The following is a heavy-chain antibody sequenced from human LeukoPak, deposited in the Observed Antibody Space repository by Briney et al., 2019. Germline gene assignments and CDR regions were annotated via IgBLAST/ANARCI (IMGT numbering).Heavy chain of an antibody. V-gene: IGHV3-20*04. Sequence: GGSLRLSCAASGFTFDDYGMSWVRQAPGKGLEWVSGINWNGGSTGYADSVKGRFTISRDNAKNSLYLQMNSLRAEDTAVYYCATSFGPVIAAAGTGADWGQGTLVTVSS. J-gene: IGHJ4*02. CDR3: ATSFGPVIAAAGTGAD. CDR2: INWNGGST. D-gene: IGHD6-13*01. CDR1: GFTFDDYG.